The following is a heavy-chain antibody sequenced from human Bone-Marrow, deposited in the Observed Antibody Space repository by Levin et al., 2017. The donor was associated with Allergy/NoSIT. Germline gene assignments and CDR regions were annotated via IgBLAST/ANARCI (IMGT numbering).Heavy chain of an antibody. D-gene: IGHD2-15*01. CDR3: AREGGSSGAAGYFNH. Sequence: SCAASGMNFPNSIIHWVRQAPGKGLEWVAVFSIDGSNHLDCADSVKGRFTISRDNSKNTLYLQMNSLRTEDTAIYYCAREGGSSGAAGYFNHWGQGTLVTVSS. V-gene: IGHV3-30*04. CDR2: FSIDGSNH. CDR1: GMNFPNSI. J-gene: IGHJ1*01.